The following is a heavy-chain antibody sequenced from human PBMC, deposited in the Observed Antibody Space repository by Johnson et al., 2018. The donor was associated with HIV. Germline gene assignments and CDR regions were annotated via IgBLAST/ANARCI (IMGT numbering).Heavy chain of an antibody. CDR2: MSGSGAVT. D-gene: IGHD6-19*01. V-gene: IGHV3-23*04. CDR3: ARASGYSSGGENSRVDGFDI. CDR1: GFTFSSYA. J-gene: IGHJ3*02. Sequence: VQVVESGGGVVQPGGSLRLSCAASGFTFSSYAMGWVRQAPGKGLEWVSSMSGSGAVTYYADSVKGRFTFSRDNSKNTLYLQMNSLRAEDTAVYFCARASGYSSGGENSRVDGFDIWGQGTVVTVSS.